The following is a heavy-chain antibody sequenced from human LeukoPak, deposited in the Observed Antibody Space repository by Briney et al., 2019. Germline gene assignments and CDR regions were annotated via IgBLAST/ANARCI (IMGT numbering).Heavy chain of an antibody. J-gene: IGHJ3*02. CDR1: GGSISSYY. CDR2: IYYSGST. CDR3: ARYYYGSGSLDAFDI. D-gene: IGHD3-10*01. Sequence: PSETLSLTCTVSGGSISSYYWSWLRQPPGKGLEWIGYIYYSGSTNYNPSLKSRVTISVDTSKNQFSLKLSSVTAADTAVHYCARYYYGSGSLDAFDIWGQGTMATVSS. V-gene: IGHV4-59*01.